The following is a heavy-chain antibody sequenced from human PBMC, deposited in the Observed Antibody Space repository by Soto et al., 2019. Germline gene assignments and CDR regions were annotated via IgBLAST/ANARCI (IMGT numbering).Heavy chain of an antibody. V-gene: IGHV3-21*01. CDR1: GFTFSSYS. D-gene: IGHD1-26*01. Sequence: PGESLKISCAASGFTFSSYSMNWVRQAPGKGLEWVSSISSSSSYIYYADSVKGRFTISRDNAKNSLYLQMNSLRAEDTAVYYCARDAENIVGATESEFDYWGQGTLVTVSS. CDR2: ISSSSSYI. CDR3: ARDAENIVGATESEFDY. J-gene: IGHJ4*02.